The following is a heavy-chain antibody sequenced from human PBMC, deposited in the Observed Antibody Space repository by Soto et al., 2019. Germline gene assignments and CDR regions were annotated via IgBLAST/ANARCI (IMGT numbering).Heavy chain of an antibody. Sequence: QVQLQQWGAGLVKPSATLSLTCGLSGAAFSDYTWSWVRQAPGWGLHWIGEVNRGGRTKYSPSLERRLTISVDPSRNQVSLELRSVTAADTAIYYCARLMEDHVWGSYRYLDLWGQGTLVTVSS. CDR1: GAAFSDYT. D-gene: IGHD3-16*02. J-gene: IGHJ5*02. V-gene: IGHV4-34*01. CDR2: VNRGGRT. CDR3: ARLMEDHVWGSYRYLDL.